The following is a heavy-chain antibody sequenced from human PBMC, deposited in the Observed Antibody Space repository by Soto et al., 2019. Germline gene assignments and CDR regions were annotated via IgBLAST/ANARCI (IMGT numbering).Heavy chain of an antibody. V-gene: IGHV3-33*01. J-gene: IGHJ4*02. D-gene: IGHD3-22*01. Sequence: QVQLVESGGGVVQPWRSLRLSCAASGFTFSSYGMHWVRQAPGKGLEWVAVIWYDGSNKYYADSVKGRFTISRDNSKNTLYLQMNSLRAEDTAVYYCARDWAGRYYDSTGLLYWGQGTLVTVSS. CDR2: IWYDGSNK. CDR3: ARDWAGRYYDSTGLLY. CDR1: GFTFSSYG.